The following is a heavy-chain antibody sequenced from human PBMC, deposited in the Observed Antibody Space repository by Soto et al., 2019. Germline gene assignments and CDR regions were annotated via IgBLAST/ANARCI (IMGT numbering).Heavy chain of an antibody. CDR3: AGPGEQHRY. CDR1: GFTVSSNH. Sequence: EVQLVESGGGLVQPGGSLRLSCAASGFTVSSNHMSWVRQAPGKGLEWVSLIYSGGSTYYADSVKGRFTYSRDNSKNTFYLQMNSPRVEDTAVYYCAGPGEQHRYWGQGTLVTVAS. V-gene: IGHV3-66*01. CDR2: IYSGGST. D-gene: IGHD3-16*01. J-gene: IGHJ4*02.